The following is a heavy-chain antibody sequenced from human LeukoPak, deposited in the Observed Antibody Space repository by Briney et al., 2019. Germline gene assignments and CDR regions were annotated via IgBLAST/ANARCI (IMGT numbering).Heavy chain of an antibody. CDR1: GYTFTTYG. V-gene: IGHV1-18*01. Sequence: ASVKVSCKASGYTFTTYGIIWVRQAPGQGLEWMGWISTYNAKTKYAQNLQGRVAMTTDTSTSTVYTELRSLTSDDTAVYYCARDTGSNFFDPWGQGTLVTVAS. J-gene: IGHJ5*02. CDR3: ARDTGSNFFDP. D-gene: IGHD1-26*01. CDR2: ISTYNAKT.